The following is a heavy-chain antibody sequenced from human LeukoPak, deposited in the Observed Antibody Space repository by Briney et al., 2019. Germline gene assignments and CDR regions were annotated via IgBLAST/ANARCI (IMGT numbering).Heavy chain of an antibody. CDR1: GGTFSSYA. D-gene: IGHD2-2*01. CDR2: IIPIFGTA. Sequence: SVKVSCEASGGTFSSYAISWVRQAPGQGLEWMGGIIPIFGTANYAQKFQGRVTITADESTSTAYMELSSLRSEDTAVYYCATDTFDCSSTGCYSPPTCWGQGTLVTVSS. J-gene: IGHJ4*02. CDR3: ATDTFDCSSTGCYSPPTC. V-gene: IGHV1-69*13.